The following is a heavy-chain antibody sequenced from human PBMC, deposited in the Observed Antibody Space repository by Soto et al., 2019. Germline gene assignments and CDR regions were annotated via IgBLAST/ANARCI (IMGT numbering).Heavy chain of an antibody. V-gene: IGHV4-38-2*01. D-gene: IGHD5-18*01. J-gene: IGHJ4*02. CDR2: IYHSGST. Sequence: SETLSLTCAVSGYSISSGYYWGWIRQPPGKGLGWVGTIYHSGSTYYNPSLKSRISISVDTSNNQFSLNLTSVTAADTAVYFCARLHSEFDYWGPGTRVTVSS. CDR3: ARLHSEFDY. CDR1: GYSISSGYY.